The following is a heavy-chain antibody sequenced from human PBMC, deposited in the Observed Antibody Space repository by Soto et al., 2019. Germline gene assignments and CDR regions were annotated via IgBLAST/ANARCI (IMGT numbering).Heavy chain of an antibody. CDR1: GASISGNTFY. J-gene: IGHJ3*02. CDR3: VRPFQSTPEASEI. CDR2: ISYSGTT. V-gene: IGHV4-39*01. Sequence: QLQLQESSPGPVKPSETLSLTCTVSGASISGNTFYWGWIRQPPGKGLELIGSISYSGTTYHNPSRKSRVTTSVDTSKNQFALKLSSVTAADTAVYDCVRPFQSTPEASEIWGQGTVLTGSS. D-gene: IGHD2-15*01.